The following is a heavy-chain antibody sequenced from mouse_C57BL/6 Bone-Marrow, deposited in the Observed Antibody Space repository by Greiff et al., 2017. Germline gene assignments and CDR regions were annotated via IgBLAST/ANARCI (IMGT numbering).Heavy chain of an antibody. V-gene: IGHV14-4*01. CDR2: IDPENGDT. CDR1: GFNIKDDY. CDR3: TTVVATPLSNYFDY. J-gene: IGHJ2*01. D-gene: IGHD1-1*01. Sequence: EVQLQQSGAELVRPGASVKLSCTASGFNIKDDYMHWVKQRPEQGLEWIGWIDPENGDTEYASKFQGKATITADTSSNTAYLQLSSLTSEDTAVYYCTTVVATPLSNYFDYWGQGTTLTVSS.